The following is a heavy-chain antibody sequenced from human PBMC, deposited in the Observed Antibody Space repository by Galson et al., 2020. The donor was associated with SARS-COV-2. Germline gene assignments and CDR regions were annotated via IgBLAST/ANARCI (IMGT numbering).Heavy chain of an antibody. V-gene: IGHV3-33*06. CDR1: GFTFSSYG. J-gene: IGHJ5*02. Sequence: GESLKISCAASGFTFSSYGMHWVRQAPGKGLEWVAVIWYDGSNKYYADSVKGRFTISRDNSKNTLYLQMNSLRAEDTAVYYCAKDVGYCSGGSCLGDWFDPWGQGTLVTVSS. CDR3: AKDVGYCSGGSCLGDWFDP. D-gene: IGHD2-15*01. CDR2: IWYDGSNK.